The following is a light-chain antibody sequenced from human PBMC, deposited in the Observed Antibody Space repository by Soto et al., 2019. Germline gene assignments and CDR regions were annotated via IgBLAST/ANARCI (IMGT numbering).Light chain of an antibody. Sequence: EIVLTQSPGTLSLSPGERATLSCRASQSVPSDWLAWYRHKPGQAPRLLIYGASSRATGVPDRVSGSGSGTDFTLTINRLEPEDFAVYYCQQHINWPLTFGGGTKVEIK. CDR2: GAS. J-gene: IGKJ4*01. CDR3: QQHINWPLT. CDR1: QSVPSDW. V-gene: IGKV3D-20*02.